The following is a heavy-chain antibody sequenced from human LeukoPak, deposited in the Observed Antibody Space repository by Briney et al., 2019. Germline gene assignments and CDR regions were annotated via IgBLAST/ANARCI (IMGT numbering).Heavy chain of an antibody. CDR2: ISGGGGST. D-gene: IGHD1-26*01. Sequence: RGSLRLSCAASGFTFTSYSMNWVRQAPGKGLEWVSTISGGGGSTYYADSVKGRFTISRDNSKNTLYLQVNSLRAEDTAVYYCAKGGKWDVAPFDYWGQGTLVTVSS. J-gene: IGHJ4*02. CDR3: AKGGKWDVAPFDY. V-gene: IGHV3-23*01. CDR1: GFTFTSYS.